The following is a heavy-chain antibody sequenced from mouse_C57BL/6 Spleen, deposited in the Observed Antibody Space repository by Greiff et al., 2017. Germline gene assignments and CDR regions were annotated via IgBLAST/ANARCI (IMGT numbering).Heavy chain of an antibody. J-gene: IGHJ1*03. CDR3: ARSSYYYGSSHWYFDV. V-gene: IGHV1-39*01. Sequence: LEESGPELVKPGASVKISCKASGYSFTDYNMNWVKQSNGKSLEWIGVINPNYGTTSYNQKFKGKATLTVDQSSSTADMQLNSLTSEDSAVYYCARSSYYYGSSHWYFDVWGTGTTVTVSS. D-gene: IGHD1-1*01. CDR1: GYSFTDYN. CDR2: INPNYGTT.